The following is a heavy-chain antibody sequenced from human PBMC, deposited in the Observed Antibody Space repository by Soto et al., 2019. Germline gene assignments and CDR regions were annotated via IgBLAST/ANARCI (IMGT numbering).Heavy chain of an antibody. CDR3: ARVVATVAGPYGMDV. J-gene: IGHJ6*02. Sequence: ASVKVYCKTSGYTFTIYVISWVRQAPGQGLEWMGWISAYNGNTNFAQKLQGRVTMTTDTSTSIAYMELRSLRSDDTAVYYCARVVATVAGPYGMDVWGQGTTVTVSS. V-gene: IGHV1-18*01. D-gene: IGHD6-19*01. CDR2: ISAYNGNT. CDR1: GYTFTIYV.